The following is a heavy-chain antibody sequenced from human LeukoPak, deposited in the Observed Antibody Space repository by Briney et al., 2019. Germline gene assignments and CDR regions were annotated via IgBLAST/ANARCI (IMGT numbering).Heavy chain of an antibody. CDR3: ARGIVVVPAAMLTAFDI. Sequence: ASVKVSCKVSGYTLTELSMHWVRQAPGKGLEWMGGFDPEDGETIYAQKFQGRVTMTEDTSTDTAYMELSSLRSEDTAVYYCARGIVVVPAAMLTAFDIWGQGTMVTVSS. D-gene: IGHD2-2*01. CDR2: FDPEDGET. J-gene: IGHJ3*02. V-gene: IGHV1-24*01. CDR1: GYTLTELS.